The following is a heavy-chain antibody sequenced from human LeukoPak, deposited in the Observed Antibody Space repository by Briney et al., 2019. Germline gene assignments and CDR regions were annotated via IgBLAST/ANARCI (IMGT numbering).Heavy chain of an antibody. Sequence: GRSLTLSRAASLFTLHNYALHWVRQAPRKGLDWVPVIWYDGSNKHYADSVKGRFTISRDKSKNTLYLQMNSLRAEDTAVYYCARDPHPTVVTVLDYWRQRTLITVSS. CDR1: LFTLHNYA. D-gene: IGHD4-23*01. J-gene: IGHJ4*02. CDR2: IWYDGSNK. V-gene: IGHV3-33*01. CDR3: ARDPHPTVVTVLDY.